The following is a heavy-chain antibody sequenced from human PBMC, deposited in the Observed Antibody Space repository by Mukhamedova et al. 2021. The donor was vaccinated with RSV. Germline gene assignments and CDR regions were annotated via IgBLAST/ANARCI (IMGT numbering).Heavy chain of an antibody. Sequence: NGNTNYAQKLQGRVTMTTDTSTSTAYMELRSLRSDDTAVYYCARDSNYDFWSGPSDYWGQGTLVTFSS. CDR3: ARDSNYDFWSGPSDY. V-gene: IGHV1-18*01. J-gene: IGHJ4*02. D-gene: IGHD3-3*01. CDR2: NGNT.